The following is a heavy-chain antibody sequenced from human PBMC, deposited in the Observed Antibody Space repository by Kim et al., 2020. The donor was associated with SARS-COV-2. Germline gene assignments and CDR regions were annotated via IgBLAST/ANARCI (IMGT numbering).Heavy chain of an antibody. J-gene: IGHJ4*02. V-gene: IGHV1-18*01. CDR3: ARGGYCSGGSCSKFDY. Sequence: KLQGRVTMTTDTSTSTAYMELRSLRSDDTAVYYCARGGYCSGGSCSKFDYWGQGTLVTVSS. D-gene: IGHD2-15*01.